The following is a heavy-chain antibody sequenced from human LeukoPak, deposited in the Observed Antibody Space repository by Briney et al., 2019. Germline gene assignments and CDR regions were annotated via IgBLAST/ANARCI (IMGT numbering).Heavy chain of an antibody. CDR2: INHSGST. CDR3: ARTDGDNPFDY. D-gene: IGHD4-17*01. V-gene: IGHV4-34*01. J-gene: IGHJ4*02. Sequence: PSETLSLTCAVYGGSFSGYYWSWIRQPPGKGLEWIGEINHSGSTNYNPSLKSRVTISVDTSKNQFSLKLSSVTAADTAVYYCARTDGDNPFDYWGQGTLVTVSS. CDR1: GGSFSGYY.